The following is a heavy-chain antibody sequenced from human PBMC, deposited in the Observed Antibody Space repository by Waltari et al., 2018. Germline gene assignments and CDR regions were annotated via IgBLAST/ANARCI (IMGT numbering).Heavy chain of an antibody. J-gene: IGHJ4*02. D-gene: IGHD5-12*01. CDR2: NSQRGST. CDR1: GGSFSGYY. V-gene: IGHV4-34*01. Sequence: QVQLQQWGAGLLKPSETLSLTCAVYGGSFSGYYWSWIRQPPGKGLEWIGENSQRGSTNYTPSLKSRVTISVDTSKNQFSLKLSSVTAADTAVYYCARGVVATSSWGQGTLVTVSS. CDR3: ARGVVATSS.